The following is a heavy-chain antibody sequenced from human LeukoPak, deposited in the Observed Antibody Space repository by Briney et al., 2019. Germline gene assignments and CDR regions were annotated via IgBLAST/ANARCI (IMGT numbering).Heavy chain of an antibody. D-gene: IGHD3-10*01. CDR2: INYSGIT. V-gene: IGHV4-30-4*01. Sequence: SQTLSLTCSVSGGSVGSADYYWSWIRQSPGKGLDWIGYINYSGITYYNPSLKSRVTISVDTSKNQFSLKLSSVTAADTAVFYCARGPTAPRSVPYYYNMDVWGKGTTVTVSS. CDR1: GGSVGSADYY. J-gene: IGHJ6*03. CDR3: ARGPTAPRSVPYYYNMDV.